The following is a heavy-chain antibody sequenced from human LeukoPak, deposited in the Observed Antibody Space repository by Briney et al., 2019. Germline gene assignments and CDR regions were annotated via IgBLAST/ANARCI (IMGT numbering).Heavy chain of an antibody. CDR3: TRGSYGPDY. CDR2: ISNDGSII. J-gene: IGHJ4*02. V-gene: IGHV3-30*03. Sequence: GGSLRLSCAASGFTFSSYGMHWVRQAPGKGLEWVALISNDGSIINYADSVKGRFTISRDKSKNTLYLQMNSLRDEDTAVYYCTRGSYGPDYWGQGTLVTVSS. CDR1: GFTFSSYG. D-gene: IGHD5-18*01.